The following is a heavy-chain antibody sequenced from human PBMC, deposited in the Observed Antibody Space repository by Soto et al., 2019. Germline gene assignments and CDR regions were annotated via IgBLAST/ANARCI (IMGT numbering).Heavy chain of an antibody. V-gene: IGHV4-34*01. J-gene: IGHJ6*02. CDR1: GGSFSGSY. CDR3: ARGYFYDSSGYYYYYYGMDV. Sequence: SETLALTCAVYGGSFSGSYWSWIRQPPGKGLEWIGEINHSGSTNYNPSLKSRVTISVDTSKNQFYLKLSSVNAADTAVYYCARGYFYDSSGYYYYYYGMDVWGQGTTVT. CDR2: INHSGST. D-gene: IGHD3-22*01.